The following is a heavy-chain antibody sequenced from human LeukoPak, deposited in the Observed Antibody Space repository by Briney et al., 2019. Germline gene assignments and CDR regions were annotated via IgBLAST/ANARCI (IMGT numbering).Heavy chain of an antibody. CDR1: GFTSSNFW. D-gene: IGHD3-9*01. J-gene: IGHJ4*02. CDR2: IKTDGSAT. CDR3: VRNLPGTGY. Sequence: GGSLRLSCAASGFTSSNFWISWVRQAPGKGLEWVANIKTDGSATYYADSVKGRFTISRDNAKNSLYLEINSLRVEDTAVYYCVRNLPGTGYWGQGTLVTVSS. V-gene: IGHV3-7*01.